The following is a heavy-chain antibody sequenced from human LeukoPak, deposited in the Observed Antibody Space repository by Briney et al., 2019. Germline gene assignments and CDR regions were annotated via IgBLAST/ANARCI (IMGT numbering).Heavy chain of an antibody. V-gene: IGHV3-30*04. J-gene: IGHJ4*02. CDR2: ISHDGSEK. D-gene: IGHD6-13*01. Sequence: GKSLRLSCAASGFFFSSYAMHRVRQAPGKGLEWVAPISHDGSEKYYADSVKGRFTISRDNSKKTVYLEMNSLRTEDTAVYYCARGPAAVADYWGQGTLVTVSS. CDR1: GFFFSSYA. CDR3: ARGPAAVADY.